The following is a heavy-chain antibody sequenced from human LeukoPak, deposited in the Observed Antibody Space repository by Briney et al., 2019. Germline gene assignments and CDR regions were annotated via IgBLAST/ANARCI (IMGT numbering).Heavy chain of an antibody. CDR1: GHTFTGYY. V-gene: IGHV1-2*02. Sequence: ASVKVSCKASGHTFTGYYMHWVRQAPGQGLEWMGWINPNSGGTNYAQKFQGRVTMTRDTSISTAYMELSRLRSDDTAVYYCARDPSVDTAMGDFDYWGQGTLVTVSS. CDR2: INPNSGGT. J-gene: IGHJ4*02. D-gene: IGHD5-18*01. CDR3: ARDPSVDTAMGDFDY.